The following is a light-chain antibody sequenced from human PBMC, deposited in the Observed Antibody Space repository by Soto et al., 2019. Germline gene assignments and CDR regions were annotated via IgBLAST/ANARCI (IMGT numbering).Light chain of an antibody. J-gene: IGKJ1*01. V-gene: IGKV3D-15*01. CDR1: QSVDNN. CDR2: GAS. CDR3: QQYNNWPRT. Sequence: EIVLTQSPGTLSLSPGESATLSCRASQSVDNNYVAWYQQKPGQAPTLLIHGASYRAAGIPDRFSGSGSGTEFTLTISSLQSEDFAVYYCQQYNNWPRTFGQGTKVEIK.